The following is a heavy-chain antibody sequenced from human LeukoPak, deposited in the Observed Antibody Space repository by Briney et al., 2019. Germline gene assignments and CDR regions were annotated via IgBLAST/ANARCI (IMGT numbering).Heavy chain of an antibody. V-gene: IGHV3-48*03. J-gene: IGHJ6*04. CDR3: AELGITMIGGV. CDR1: GFTVSSNY. D-gene: IGHD3-10*02. Sequence: PGGSLRLSCAASGFTVSSNYMNWVRQAPGKGLECVSYISSSGSTIYYADSVKGRFTISRDNAKNSLYLQMNSLRAEDTAVYYCAELGITMIGGVWGKGTTVTVSS. CDR2: ISSSGSTI.